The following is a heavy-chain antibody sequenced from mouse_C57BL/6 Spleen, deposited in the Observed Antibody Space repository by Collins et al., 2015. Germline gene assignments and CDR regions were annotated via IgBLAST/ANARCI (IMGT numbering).Heavy chain of an antibody. CDR2: IDPETGGT. Sequence: QVQLQQSGAELVRPGASVTPSCKASGYTFTDYEMHWVKQTPVHGLEWIGAIDPETGGTAYNQKFKGKAILTADKSSSTAYMELRSLTSEDSAVYYCTRMEGYWYFDVWGTGTTVTVSS. CDR1: GYTFTDYE. V-gene: IGHV1-15*01. CDR3: TRMEGYWYFDV. J-gene: IGHJ1*03.